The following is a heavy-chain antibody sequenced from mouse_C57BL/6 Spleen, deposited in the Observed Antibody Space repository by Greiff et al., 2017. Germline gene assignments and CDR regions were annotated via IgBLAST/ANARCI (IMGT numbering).Heavy chain of an antibody. Sequence: VKLMESGAELVKPGASVKLSCKASGYTFTEYTIHWVKQRSGQGLEWIGWFYPGSGSIKSNEKFKDKATLTADKSSSNVYMELSRLTSEDSAVYFCARHEGYYDYEDWVAYWGQGTLVTVSA. CDR1: GYTFTEYT. D-gene: IGHD2-4*01. V-gene: IGHV1-62-2*01. CDR2: FYPGSGSI. J-gene: IGHJ3*01. CDR3: ARHEGYYDYEDWVAY.